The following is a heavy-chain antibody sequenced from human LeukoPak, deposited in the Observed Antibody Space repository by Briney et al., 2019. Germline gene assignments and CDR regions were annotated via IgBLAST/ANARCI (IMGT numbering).Heavy chain of an antibody. D-gene: IGHD2-2*01. J-gene: IGHJ3*02. CDR3: ARGDCSSTSCYAFDI. CDR2: INPSGGST. CDR1: GYTLTSYY. V-gene: IGHV1-46*01. Sequence: ASVKVSCKASGYTLTSYYMHWVRQAPGQGLEWMGIINPSGGSTSYAQKFQGRVTMTRDTSTSTVYMELSSLRSEDTAVYYCARGDCSSTSCYAFDIWGQGTMVTVSS.